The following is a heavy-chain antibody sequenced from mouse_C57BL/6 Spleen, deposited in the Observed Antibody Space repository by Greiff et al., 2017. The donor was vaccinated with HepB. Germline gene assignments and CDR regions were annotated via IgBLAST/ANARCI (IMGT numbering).Heavy chain of an antibody. Sequence: VQLQESGAELVRPGTSVKVSCKASGYAFTTYLIEWVKQRPGQGLEWIGVINPGSGGTNYNEKFKGKATLTADKSSSTAYMQLSSLTSEDSAVYCCAREGDYYGSSPWYIDVWGRGTTVTVS. CDR3: AREGDYYGSSPWYIDV. V-gene: IGHV1-54*01. J-gene: IGHJ1*03. CDR2: INPGSGGT. D-gene: IGHD1-1*01. CDR1: GYAFTTYL.